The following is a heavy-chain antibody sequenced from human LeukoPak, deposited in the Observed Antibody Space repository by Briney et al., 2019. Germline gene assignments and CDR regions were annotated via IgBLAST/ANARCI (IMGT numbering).Heavy chain of an antibody. V-gene: IGHV3-30*02. Sequence: PGGSLRLSCAASGFTCSSYGMHWVRQAPGKGLEWVAFIRYDGSNKYYADSVKGRFTISRDNSKNTLYLQMNSLRAEDTAVYYCAKSRPIYCSSTSCYPAEFDYWGQGTLVTVSS. J-gene: IGHJ4*02. CDR2: IRYDGSNK. CDR1: GFTCSSYG. CDR3: AKSRPIYCSSTSCYPAEFDY. D-gene: IGHD2-2*01.